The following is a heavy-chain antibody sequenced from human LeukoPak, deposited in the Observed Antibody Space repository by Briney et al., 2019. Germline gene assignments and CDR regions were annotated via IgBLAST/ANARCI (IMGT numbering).Heavy chain of an antibody. Sequence: GESLKISCKGSGYSFTSYWIGWVRQMPGKGLEWMGIISPDGSDTRYSPSFQGQVTISADKSISTAYLQWSGLKASDTAMYYCARRRSSFERTLYYFDYWGQGTLVTVSS. CDR3: ARRRSSFERTLYYFDY. CDR2: ISPDGSDT. V-gene: IGHV5-51*01. J-gene: IGHJ4*02. CDR1: GYSFTSYW. D-gene: IGHD6-13*01.